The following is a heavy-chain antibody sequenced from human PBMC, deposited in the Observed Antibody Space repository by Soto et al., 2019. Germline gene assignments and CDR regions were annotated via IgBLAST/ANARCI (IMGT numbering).Heavy chain of an antibody. Sequence: GGSLRLSCAASGFTFSSYGMHWVRQAPGKGLEWVAVIWYDGSNKYYADSVKGRFTISRDNSKNTLYLQMNSLRAEDTAVYYCARVIGYCSGGSCYSRHFAYWGQGTLVTVSS. D-gene: IGHD2-15*01. V-gene: IGHV3-33*01. CDR1: GFTFSSYG. CDR3: ARVIGYCSGGSCYSRHFAY. J-gene: IGHJ4*02. CDR2: IWYDGSNK.